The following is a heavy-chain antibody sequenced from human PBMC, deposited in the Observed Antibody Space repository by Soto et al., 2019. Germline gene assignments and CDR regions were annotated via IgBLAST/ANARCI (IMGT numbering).Heavy chain of an antibody. D-gene: IGHD3-3*01. CDR3: GKGQGGRGITFFLGGGGEYAMDV. CDR2: ISGSGTNT. V-gene: IGHV3-23*01. J-gene: IGHJ6*02. CDR1: GFTFSNYA. Sequence: EVQLLESGGGLVQPGESLRLSCAASGFTFSNYAMIWVRQAPGKGPEWVSGISGSGTNTYYADSVEGRFTISRDNSNNALYREMNIRRAEDPAVYYCGKGQGGRGITFFLGGGGEYAMDVWGQGTTVTVSS.